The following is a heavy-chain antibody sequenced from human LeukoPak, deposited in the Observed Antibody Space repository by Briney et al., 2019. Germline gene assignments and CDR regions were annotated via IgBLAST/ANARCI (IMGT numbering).Heavy chain of an antibody. CDR3: ARHPSFDWFGP. CDR1: GGSISSSIYY. J-gene: IGHJ5*02. D-gene: IGHD3-3*01. V-gene: IGHV4-39*01. CDR2: IYYSGNT. Sequence: SETLSLTCTVSGGSISSSIYYWGWIRQPPGKGLEWIGTIYYSGNTFYSPSLKSRVTISTDTSKNQFSLKLSSVTAADTALYYCARHPSFDWFGPWGQGTLVTVSS.